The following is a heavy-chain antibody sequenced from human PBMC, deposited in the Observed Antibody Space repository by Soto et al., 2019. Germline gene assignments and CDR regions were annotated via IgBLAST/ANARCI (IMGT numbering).Heavy chain of an antibody. CDR1: GYTFTRYG. Sequence: QGQLVPSGAEVKKPGASVKVSCKASGYTFTRYGISWVRQAPGQGLEWMGWISGNNGDTKYAQKFQGRATMTIDPSTTTAFMELRSLPSDDTAVYYCAKNGQPPYYYYGLDVWGQGTTVTVSS. CDR2: ISGNNGDT. J-gene: IGHJ6*02. V-gene: IGHV1-18*01. CDR3: AKNGQPPYYYYGLDV. D-gene: IGHD2-8*01.